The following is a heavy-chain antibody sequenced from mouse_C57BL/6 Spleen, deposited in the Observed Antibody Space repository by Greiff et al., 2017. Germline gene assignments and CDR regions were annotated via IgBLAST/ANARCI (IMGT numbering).Heavy chain of an antibody. CDR2: IYWDDDK. CDR1: GFSLSTSGMG. J-gene: IGHJ2*01. CDR3: ARRGYYEYDYYDY. V-gene: IGHV8-12*01. D-gene: IGHD2-4*01. Sequence: QVTLKESGPGLLQPAQSLSLTCSFSGFSLSTSGMGVSWISQPSGKGLEWLAHIYWDDDKCSNPSLKSRPTNSKDTSRTQVFLKITSVYTADTATYCGARRGYYEYDYYDYWGQGTTLTVSS.